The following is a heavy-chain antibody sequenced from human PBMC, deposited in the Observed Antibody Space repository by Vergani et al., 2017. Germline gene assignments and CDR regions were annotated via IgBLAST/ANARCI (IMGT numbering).Heavy chain of an antibody. J-gene: IGHJ1*01. Sequence: EVQLLESGGGLVLPGGSRRLSCAGAGFTFGTYTMAYVRQAPGKGLEWVATISSGGGDIFYADSVKGRFTISRDNSKNTLFLQMNSLKDEDTAVYYCTTAWGLYYLHGEYFQYWGRGTLVSVSS. V-gene: IGHV3-23*01. CDR3: TTAWGLYYLHGEYFQY. CDR2: ISSGGGDI. CDR1: GFTFGTYT. D-gene: IGHD3-10*01.